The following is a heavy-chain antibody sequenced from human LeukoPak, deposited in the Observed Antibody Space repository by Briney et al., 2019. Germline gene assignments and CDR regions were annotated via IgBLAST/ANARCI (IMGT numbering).Heavy chain of an antibody. CDR2: IYYSGST. CDR1: GDSISSSSYY. CDR3: ARLVVDYYDSSGYYLPYYFDY. J-gene: IGHJ4*02. D-gene: IGHD3-22*01. V-gene: IGHV4-39*01. Sequence: SETLSLTCTVSGDSISSSSYYWGWIRQPPGKGLEWIGSIYYSGSTYYNPSLKSRVTISVDTSKNQFSLKLSSVTAADTAVYYCARLVVDYYDSSGYYLPYYFDYWGQGTLVTVSS.